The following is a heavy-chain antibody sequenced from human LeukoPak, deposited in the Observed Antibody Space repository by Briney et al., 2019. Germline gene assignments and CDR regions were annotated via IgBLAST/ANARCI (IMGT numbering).Heavy chain of an antibody. CDR2: IYYTGST. J-gene: IGHJ4*02. CDR3: ARVYYYDSSGYHFDY. CDR1: GGSISSGGYF. Sequence: SETLSLTCTVSGGSISSGGYFWTWIRQHPGKGLEWIGHIYYTGSTYYNPSLKSRVTISVDTSKNQFSLKLSSVTAADTAVYYCARVYYYDSSGYHFDYWGQGTLVTVSS. D-gene: IGHD3-22*01. V-gene: IGHV4-30-4*08.